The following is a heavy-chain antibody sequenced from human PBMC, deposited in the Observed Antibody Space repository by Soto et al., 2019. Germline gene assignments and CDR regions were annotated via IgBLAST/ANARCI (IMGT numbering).Heavy chain of an antibody. CDR1: GFTFSRYW. D-gene: IGHD3-16*01. CDR2: ISGDGVHT. CDR3: ARLGFVGEGDF. V-gene: IGHV3-74*01. Sequence: SGGSLRLSCATSGFTFSRYWIHWVRQAPGEGLVWVSRISGDGVHTDYAESVKGRFTVSRDIAKSTGYLQMNNLGAEDTAIYYCARLGFVGEGDFWGQGILVTVSS. J-gene: IGHJ4*02.